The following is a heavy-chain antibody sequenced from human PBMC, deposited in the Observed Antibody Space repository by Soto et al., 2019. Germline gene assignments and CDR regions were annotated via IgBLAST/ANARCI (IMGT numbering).Heavy chain of an antibody. CDR2: IYYSGST. V-gene: IGHV4-59*01. J-gene: IGHJ5*02. Sequence: SETLSLTCTVSGGSISIYYWSWIRQPPGKGLEWIGYIYYSGSTNYNPSLKSRVTISVDTSKNQFSLKLSSVTAADTAVYYCARTKQRGWFDLWGQGTLVTVSS. CDR3: ARTKQRGWFDL. CDR1: GGSISIYY.